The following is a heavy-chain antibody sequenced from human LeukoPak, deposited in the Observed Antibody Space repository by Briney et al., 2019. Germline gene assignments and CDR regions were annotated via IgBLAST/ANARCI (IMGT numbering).Heavy chain of an antibody. J-gene: IGHJ3*02. CDR2: IYYSGST. D-gene: IGHD3-10*01. CDR1: GGSISSGGYY. V-gene: IGHV4-31*11. Sequence: SQTLSLTCAVSGGSISSGGYYWSWIRQHPGKGLEWIGYIYYSGSTYYNPSLKSRVTISVDTSKNQFSLKLSSVTAADTAVYYCARVKGMYYYGSVDAFDIWGQGTMVTVSS. CDR3: ARVKGMYYYGSVDAFDI.